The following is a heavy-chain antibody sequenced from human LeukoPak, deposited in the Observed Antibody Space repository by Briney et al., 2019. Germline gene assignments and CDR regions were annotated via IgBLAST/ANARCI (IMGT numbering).Heavy chain of an antibody. J-gene: IGHJ4*02. CDR1: GFTFSSYG. CDR3: AKDGGSGNYYNPDY. V-gene: IGHV3-33*06. CDR2: IWYDGSNE. Sequence: PGGSLRLSCAASGFTFSSYGMHWVRQAPGRGLEWVAVIWYDGSNEHYADSVKGRLTISRDNSKNTLYLQMNSLRAEDTAVYYCAKDGGSGNYYNPDYWGQGTLVTVSS. D-gene: IGHD3-10*01.